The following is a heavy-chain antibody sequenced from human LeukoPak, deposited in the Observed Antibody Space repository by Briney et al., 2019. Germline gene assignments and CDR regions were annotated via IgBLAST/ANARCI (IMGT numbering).Heavy chain of an antibody. V-gene: IGHV3-30*03. CDR2: ISYDGSNK. CDR3: AREPTAMIL. Sequence: GGSLRLSCAASGFTFSSYGMHWVRQAPGKGLEWVAVISYDGSNKYYADSVKGRFTISRDNAKNSLYLQMNSLRAEGTAVYYCAREPTAMILWGQGTLVTVSS. D-gene: IGHD5-18*01. J-gene: IGHJ4*02. CDR1: GFTFSSYG.